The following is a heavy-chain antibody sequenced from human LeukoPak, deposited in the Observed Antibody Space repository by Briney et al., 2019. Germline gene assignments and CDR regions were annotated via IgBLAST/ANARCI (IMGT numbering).Heavy chain of an antibody. D-gene: IGHD3-22*01. CDR2: ISDSGGRT. Sequence: GGSLRLSCAASGFTFSSYAMSWVRQAPGKGLEWVAGISDSGGRTNYADSVKGRFTISRDNHKNTLYLQMNRLRAEDTAVYFCAKRGVVIRVILVGFHKEAYYFDSWGQGALVTVSS. CDR1: GFTFSSYA. V-gene: IGHV3-23*01. J-gene: IGHJ4*02. CDR3: AKRGVVIRVILVGFHKEAYYFDS.